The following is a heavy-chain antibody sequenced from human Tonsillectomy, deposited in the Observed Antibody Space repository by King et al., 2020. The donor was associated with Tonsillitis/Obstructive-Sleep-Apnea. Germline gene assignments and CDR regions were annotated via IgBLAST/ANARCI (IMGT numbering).Heavy chain of an antibody. V-gene: IGHV3-53*01. J-gene: IGHJ3*02. D-gene: IGHD1-26*01. CDR1: GFTVSSNY. CDR3: ARYGRVGGERGAFDI. CDR2: INSDGST. Sequence: VQLVESGGGLIQPGGSQRLSCAASGFTVSSNYMSWVRQAPGKGLEWVSVINSDGSTLYADSVKGRFTISSDNSKNTLNLQMNSLRAEDTAVYYCARYGRVGGERGAFDIWGQGTMVTVSS.